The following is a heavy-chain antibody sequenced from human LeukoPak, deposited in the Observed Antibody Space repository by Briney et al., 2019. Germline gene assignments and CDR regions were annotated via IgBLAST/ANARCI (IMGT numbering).Heavy chain of an antibody. CDR2: IYNSGCA. CDR3: ARSNYYDSSGYFSYAFDI. V-gene: IGHV4-59*08. D-gene: IGHD3-22*01. CDR1: GGSISSFY. Sequence: SETLSLTCTVSGGSISSFYWSWIRQPPGKGLEWIGYIYNSGCANYNPSLKSRVTISVDTSKNQFSLELTSVTAADTAVYYCARSNYYDSSGYFSYAFDIWGQGTMVTVSS. J-gene: IGHJ3*02.